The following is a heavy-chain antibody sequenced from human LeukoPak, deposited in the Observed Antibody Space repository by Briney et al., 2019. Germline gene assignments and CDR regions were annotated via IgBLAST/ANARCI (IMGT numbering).Heavy chain of an antibody. V-gene: IGHV1-69*13. J-gene: IGHJ4*02. CDR3: ARGLRLGELSLGY. CDR2: IIPIFGTA. Sequence: ASVKVSCKASGGTFSSYAISWVRQAPGQGLEWMGGIIPIFGTANYAQKFQGRVTITADESTSTAYMELSSLRSEDTAVYYCARGLRLGELSLGYWGQGTLVTVSS. D-gene: IGHD3-16*02. CDR1: GGTFSSYA.